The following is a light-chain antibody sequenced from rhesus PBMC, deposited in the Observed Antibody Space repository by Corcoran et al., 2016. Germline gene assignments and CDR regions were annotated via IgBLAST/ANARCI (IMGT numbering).Light chain of an antibody. J-gene: IGKJ1*01. CDR3: QQYNDLLWT. Sequence: EIVMTQSPATLSLSPGETATLSCRASESVGSYLAWYQQKPGQAPQLLVHSGYFRATGIPDRFSGRGSMTEFTLTISSLEPEDVGVYHCQQYNDLLWTFGQGTKVEIK. CDR2: SGY. V-gene: IGKV3-40*03. CDR1: ESVGSY.